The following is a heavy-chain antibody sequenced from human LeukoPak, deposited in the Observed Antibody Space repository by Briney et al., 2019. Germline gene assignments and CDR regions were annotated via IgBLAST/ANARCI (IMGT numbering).Heavy chain of an antibody. CDR3: ARELRLVPYRIIVY. V-gene: IGHV3-48*03. CDR2: ISSSGSTI. Sequence: GGSLRLSCAASGFTFSSYEMNWVRQAPVKGLEWVSYISSSGSTIYYADSVKGRFTISRDNAKNSLYLQMNSLRAEDTAVYYCARELRLVPYRIIVYWGQGTLVTVSS. CDR1: GFTFSSYE. J-gene: IGHJ4*02. D-gene: IGHD6-19*01.